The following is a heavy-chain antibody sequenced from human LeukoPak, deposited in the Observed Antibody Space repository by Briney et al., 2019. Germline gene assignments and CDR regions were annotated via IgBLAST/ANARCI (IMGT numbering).Heavy chain of an antibody. CDR2: INHSGST. CDR1: GGSFSGYY. Sequence: SETLSLTCAVYGGSFSGYYWSWIRQPPGKRLEWIGEINHSGSTNYNPSLKSRVTISVDTSKNQFSLKLSSVTAADTAVYYCARGYYDFWSGLSGIWFDPWGQGTLVTVSS. J-gene: IGHJ5*02. V-gene: IGHV4-34*01. CDR3: ARGYYDFWSGLSGIWFDP. D-gene: IGHD3-3*01.